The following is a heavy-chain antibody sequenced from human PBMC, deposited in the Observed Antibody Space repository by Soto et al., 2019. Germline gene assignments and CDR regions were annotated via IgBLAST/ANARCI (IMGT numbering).Heavy chain of an antibody. CDR3: SNLAAGARGRGY. CDR1: GGSISSGGYH. Sequence: PSETLSLTCTVSGGSISSGGYHWNWLRQHPGKGLEWIGQIQSSGSASYNPSLQNRVTISVDTAKNQFSLKLSSVTAADTAVYFCSNLAAGARGRGYWGQGTLVTVS. D-gene: IGHD2-15*01. J-gene: IGHJ4*02. V-gene: IGHV4-31*03. CDR2: IQSSGSA.